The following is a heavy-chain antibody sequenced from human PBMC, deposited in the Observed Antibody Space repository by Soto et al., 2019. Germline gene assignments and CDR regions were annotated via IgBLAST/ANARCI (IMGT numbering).Heavy chain of an antibody. D-gene: IGHD4-17*01. CDR2: ISDSGGNS. J-gene: IGHJ4*02. CDR1: GFTFSSYA. Sequence: EVPLLESGGGLVQPGGSLRLSCAASGFTFSSYAMSWVRQAPGKGLEWVSAISDSGGNSYYADSVKGRFTVSTDNSENTLYLQMISLRVEDTAVYYCAKDPFDNGDYVYWGQGTLVTVSS. V-gene: IGHV3-23*01. CDR3: AKDPFDNGDYVY.